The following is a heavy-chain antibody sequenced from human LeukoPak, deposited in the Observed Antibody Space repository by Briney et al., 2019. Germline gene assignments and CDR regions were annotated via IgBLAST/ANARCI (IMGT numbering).Heavy chain of an antibody. CDR1: GGSFSGYY. J-gene: IGHJ4*02. V-gene: IGHV4-34*01. CDR3: GSSTIAAAVTAIGY. Sequence: PSETLSLTCAVYGGSFSGYYWSWIRQPPGKGLEWIGEINHSGSTNYNPSLKSRVTISVDTAKNQFSLKLSSVTAADTAVYYCGSSTIAAAVTAIGYWGQGTLVTVSS. D-gene: IGHD6-13*01. CDR2: INHSGST.